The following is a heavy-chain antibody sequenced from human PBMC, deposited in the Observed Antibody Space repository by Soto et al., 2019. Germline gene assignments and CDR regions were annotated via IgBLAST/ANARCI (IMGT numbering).Heavy chain of an antibody. J-gene: IGHJ3*02. CDR3: ARDPGYYYDLSGDAFDI. V-gene: IGHV3-30-3*01. CDR1: GFTFSSYA. D-gene: IGHD3-22*01. Sequence: QVQLVESGGGVVQPGRSLRLSCAASGFTFSSYAMHWVHQAPGKGLEWVAVISYDGSNKYYADSVKGRFTISRDNSKNTLYLQMNSLRAEDTAVYYCARDPGYYYDLSGDAFDIWGQGTMVTVSS. CDR2: ISYDGSNK.